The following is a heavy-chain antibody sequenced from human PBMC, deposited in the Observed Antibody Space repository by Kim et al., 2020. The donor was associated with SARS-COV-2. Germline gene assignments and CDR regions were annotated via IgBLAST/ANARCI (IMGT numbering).Heavy chain of an antibody. CDR3: ARRLSNTSGWGSHYCDL. CDR2: INHSGRT. J-gene: IGHJ4*02. V-gene: IGHV4-34*01. D-gene: IGHD3-10*01. Sequence: SETLSLTCAVYGGSFSGYYWSWIRQPPGKGLEWIGEINHSGRTNYNPSLKSRVTISVDTSKNQFSLKLTSVTAADTAAYYCARRLSNTSGWGSHYCDLWGQGSLGTVSS. CDR1: GGSFSGYY.